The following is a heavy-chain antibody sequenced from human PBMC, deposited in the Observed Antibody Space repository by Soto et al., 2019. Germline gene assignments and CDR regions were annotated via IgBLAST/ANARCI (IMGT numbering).Heavy chain of an antibody. J-gene: IGHJ3*02. CDR3: ARDGHRDDAFDI. Sequence: QVQLQESGPGLVKPSGTLSLTCAVSGGSISSSNWWSWVRQPPGKGLEWIGEIYHSGSTNYNPSLQSRXXIXVXXSKTQFSLKLSSVTAADTAVYYCARDGHRDDAFDIWGQGTMVTVSS. CDR2: IYHSGST. CDR1: GGSISSSNW. V-gene: IGHV4-4*02.